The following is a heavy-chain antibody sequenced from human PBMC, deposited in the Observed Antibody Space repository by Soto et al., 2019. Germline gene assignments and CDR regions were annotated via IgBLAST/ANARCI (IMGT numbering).Heavy chain of an antibody. D-gene: IGHD1-1*01. CDR2: IYYSGST. Sequence: PSETLSLTCTVSGGSISSGGYYWSWIRQHPGKGLEWIGYIYYSGSTYYNPSLKSRVTISVDTSKNQFSLKLSSVTAADTAVYYCARFDPSYEEAPYNHLRKHPAAWLDPWGQGTLVTVSS. V-gene: IGHV4-31*03. CDR1: GGSISSGGYY. CDR3: ARFDPSYEEAPYNHLRKHPAAWLDP. J-gene: IGHJ5*02.